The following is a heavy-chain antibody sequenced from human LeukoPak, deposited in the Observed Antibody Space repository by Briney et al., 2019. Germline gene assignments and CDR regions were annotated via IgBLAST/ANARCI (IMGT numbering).Heavy chain of an antibody. CDR3: ARRRSGYSYGFDD. Sequence: ASVKVSCKASGYTFTGYYMHWVRQAPGQGLEWMGWINPNSGGTNYAQKLQGRVTMTRDTSITTAYMELSRLRSDDTAVYFCARRRSGYSYGFDDWGQGTLVTVSS. CDR2: INPNSGGT. CDR1: GYTFTGYY. V-gene: IGHV1-2*02. J-gene: IGHJ4*02. D-gene: IGHD5-18*01.